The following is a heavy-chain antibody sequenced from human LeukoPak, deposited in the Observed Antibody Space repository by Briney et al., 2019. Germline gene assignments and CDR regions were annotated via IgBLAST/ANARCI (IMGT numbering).Heavy chain of an antibody. CDR2: ISGSGGST. Sequence: GGSLRLSCAASGFTFSSYAMSWVRQAPGKGLEWVSAISGSGGSTYYADSVKGRFTISRDNSKNTLYLQMNSLRAEDTAVYYCAKNSEDFWSGYKFDYWGQGTLSPSPQ. CDR3: AKNSEDFWSGYKFDY. J-gene: IGHJ4*02. CDR1: GFTFSSYA. V-gene: IGHV3-23*01. D-gene: IGHD3-3*01.